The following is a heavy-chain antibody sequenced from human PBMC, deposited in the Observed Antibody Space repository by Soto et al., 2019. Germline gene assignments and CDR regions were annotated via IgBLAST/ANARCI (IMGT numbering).Heavy chain of an antibody. CDR1: GFTFSSYA. Sequence: GGSLRLSCAASGFTFSSYAMSWVRQAPGKGLEWVSAITGSGVSKYYTDSVKGRFTISRGNSKNTLYLQMNSLRAEDTALYYCAKDGIAAAGQLSYYFDYWGQGTLVTVSS. CDR2: ITGSGVSK. D-gene: IGHD6-13*01. CDR3: AKDGIAAAGQLSYYFDY. J-gene: IGHJ4*02. V-gene: IGHV3-23*01.